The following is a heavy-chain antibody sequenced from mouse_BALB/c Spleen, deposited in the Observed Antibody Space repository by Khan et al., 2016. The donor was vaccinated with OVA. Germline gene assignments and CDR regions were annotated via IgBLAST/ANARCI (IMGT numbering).Heavy chain of an antibody. Sequence: VQLQQSGGDLVKPGGSLKLSCAASGFTFSTYGMSWVRQTPDKRPEWVAAISSGGSYTYYPDSVKGRFTISRDNAKNTLYLQMSSLKSEDTAMYYCTRLAYYYNSEGFAYWGQGTLVTVSA. J-gene: IGHJ3*01. CDR2: ISSGGSYT. CDR1: GFTFSTYG. V-gene: IGHV5-6*01. D-gene: IGHD1-1*01. CDR3: TRLAYYYNSEGFAY.